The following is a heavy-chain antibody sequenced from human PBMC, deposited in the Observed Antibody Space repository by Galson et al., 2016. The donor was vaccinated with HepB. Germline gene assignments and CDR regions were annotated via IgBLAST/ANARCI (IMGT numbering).Heavy chain of an antibody. CDR2: IYPDDSDA. V-gene: IGHV5-51*01. J-gene: IGHJ3*02. CDR3: ARRGNAFDI. Sequence: QSGAAVKKPGESLKISCKGSGYSFTSYWIAWVRQMPGKGLEWMGTIYPDDSDARYRPSLQGQVTLSADKSINTAYLRWSSLKASDTAIYYCARRGNAFDIWGQGTMVAVSS. D-gene: IGHD1-1*01. CDR1: GYSFTSYW.